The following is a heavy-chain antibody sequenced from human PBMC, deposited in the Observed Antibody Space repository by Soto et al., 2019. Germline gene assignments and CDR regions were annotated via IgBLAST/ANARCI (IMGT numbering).Heavy chain of an antibody. V-gene: IGHV4-4*02. D-gene: IGHD6-13*01. CDR1: SGSISSSNW. CDR3: ARGPSGSSWYWFDP. CDR2: IYHSGST. Sequence: SETLSLTCAVSSGSISSSNWWSLVRQPPGKGLEWIGEIYHSGSTNYNPSLKSRVTISVDKSKNQFSLKLSSVTAADTAVYYCARGPSGSSWYWFDPWGQGTLVTVSS. J-gene: IGHJ5*02.